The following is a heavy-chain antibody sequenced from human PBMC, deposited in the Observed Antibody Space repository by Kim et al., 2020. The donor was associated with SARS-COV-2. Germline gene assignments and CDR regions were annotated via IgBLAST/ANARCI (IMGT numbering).Heavy chain of an antibody. CDR2: IDWDDDK. CDR3: ARLRGTTGTTRQASYNYYMDV. CDR1: GFSLTTRGMC. V-gene: IGHV2-70*11. Sequence: SGPTLVNPTQTLTLTCTFSGFSLTTRGMCVSWIRQPPGKALEWLARIDWDDDKYYRTSLKTRLTISKDTSKNQVVLTMTNMDPVDTATYYCARLRGTTGTTRQASYNYYMDVWGKGTTLTVSS. D-gene: IGHD1-1*01. J-gene: IGHJ6*03.